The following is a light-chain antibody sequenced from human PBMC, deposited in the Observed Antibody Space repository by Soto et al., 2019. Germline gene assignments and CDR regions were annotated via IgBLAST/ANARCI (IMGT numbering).Light chain of an antibody. J-gene: IGKJ1*01. CDR2: GPS. CDR1: QSINNN. CDR3: QQYNNWPPWR. V-gene: IGKV3-15*01. Sequence: EIVMTQSPATLSVSPGERATLSCRASQSINNNLAWFQQKPGQPPRLLIYGPSTRATGIPARFSGSGSGTDFTLTISSLQSEDFAVYYCQQYNNWPPWRFGQGTKVESK.